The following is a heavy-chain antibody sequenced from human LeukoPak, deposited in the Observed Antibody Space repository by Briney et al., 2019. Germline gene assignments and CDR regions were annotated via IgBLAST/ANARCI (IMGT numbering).Heavy chain of an antibody. J-gene: IGHJ3*02. CDR3: ARDTAMPHAAFDI. CDR2: MYYSGST. CDR1: GGSISSGDYY. D-gene: IGHD5-18*01. V-gene: IGHV4-30-4*08. Sequence: SETLSLTCTVSGGSISSGDYYWSWIRQPPGKGREWIGYMYYSGSTYYYPSLKRRATISVDTSKNQFSLKLSSVTAADTAVYYCARDTAMPHAAFDIWGQGTMVTVSS.